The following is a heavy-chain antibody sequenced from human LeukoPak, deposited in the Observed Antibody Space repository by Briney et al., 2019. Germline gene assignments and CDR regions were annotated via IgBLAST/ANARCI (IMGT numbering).Heavy chain of an antibody. J-gene: IGHJ6*03. CDR2: ISNSGST. V-gene: IGHV4-59*11. CDR3: GRDALVGYFSYYYIDV. Sequence: SETLSLTCTVSDGPIRSHYWTWIRQSPLKGLEWIGDISNSGSTKYNPSLKNRVTISIDTSKSQFSLRLTSVTAADTAVYYCGRDALVGYFSYYYIDVWGKGTTVTVYS. D-gene: IGHD2-15*01. CDR1: DGPIRSHY.